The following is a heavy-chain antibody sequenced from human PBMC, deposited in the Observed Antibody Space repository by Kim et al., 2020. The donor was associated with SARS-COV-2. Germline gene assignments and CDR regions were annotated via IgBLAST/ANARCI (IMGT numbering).Heavy chain of an antibody. V-gene: IGHV1-3*01. D-gene: IGHD2-2*01. CDR2: INAGNGNT. Sequence: ASVKVSCKASGYTFTSYAMHWVRQAPGQRLEWMGWINAGNGNTKYSQKFQGRVTITRDTSASTAYMELSSLRSEDTAVYYCAREGIVVVPAAMGGWDYYYYGMDVWGQGTTVTVSS. J-gene: IGHJ6*02. CDR3: AREGIVVVPAAMGGWDYYYYGMDV. CDR1: GYTFTSYA.